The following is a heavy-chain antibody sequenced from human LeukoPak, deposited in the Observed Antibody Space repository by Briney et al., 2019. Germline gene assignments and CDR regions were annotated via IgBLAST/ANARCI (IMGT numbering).Heavy chain of an antibody. V-gene: IGHV1-18*01. CDR3: ARCADYYDTTPYYYYYYMDV. D-gene: IGHD3-22*01. CDR2: ISAYNGNT. Sequence: APSVKVSCKASGYTFTSYGISWVRQAPGQGLEWMGWISAYNGNTNYAQKLQGRVTMTTDTSTSTAYMELRSLRSDDTAVYYCARCADYYDTTPYYYYYYMDVWGKGTTVTISS. J-gene: IGHJ6*03. CDR1: GYTFTSYG.